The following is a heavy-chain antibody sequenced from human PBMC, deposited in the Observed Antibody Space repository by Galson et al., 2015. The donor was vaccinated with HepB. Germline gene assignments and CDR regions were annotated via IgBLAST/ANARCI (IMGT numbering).Heavy chain of an antibody. CDR3: ARAEGPYYDFWSGYYGFDY. V-gene: IGHV1-69*02. J-gene: IGHJ4*02. CDR2: IIPILGIA. Sequence: SVKVSCKASGGTFSSHTISWVRQAPGQGLEWMGRIIPILGIANYAQKFQGRVTITADKSTSTAYMELSSLRSEDTAVYYCARAEGPYYDFWSGYYGFDYWGRGTLVTVSS. CDR1: GGTFSSHT. D-gene: IGHD3-3*01.